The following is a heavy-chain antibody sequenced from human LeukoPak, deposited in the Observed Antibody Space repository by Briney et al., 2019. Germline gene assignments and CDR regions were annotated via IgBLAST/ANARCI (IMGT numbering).Heavy chain of an antibody. J-gene: IGHJ4*02. CDR2: ISGSGGST. D-gene: IGHD3-22*01. V-gene: IGHV3-23*01. Sequence: GGTLRLSCAASGFTFSSYGMSWVRQAPGKGLEWVSAISGSGGSTYYADSVKGRFTISRDNSKNTLYLQMNSLRAEDTAVYYCARSFEDDDYYYDSSGYRGWFDYWGQGTLVTVSS. CDR1: GFTFSSYG. CDR3: ARSFEDDDYYYDSSGYRGWFDY.